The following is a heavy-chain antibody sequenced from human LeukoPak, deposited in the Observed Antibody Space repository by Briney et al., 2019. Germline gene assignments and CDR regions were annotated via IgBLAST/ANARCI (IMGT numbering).Heavy chain of an antibody. V-gene: IGHV1-2*06. Sequence: ASVKGSCKASGYTFTCYYMDWVRQAPGQGREWRGRIKPNSGGTNYAQKFQGRVTITRDTSISPAYMELSRLRSDDTAVYYCARDGGPKIMDVWGKGTTVTVSS. J-gene: IGHJ6*04. CDR3: ARDGGPKIMDV. D-gene: IGHD2-15*01. CDR1: GYTFTCYY. CDR2: IKPNSGGT.